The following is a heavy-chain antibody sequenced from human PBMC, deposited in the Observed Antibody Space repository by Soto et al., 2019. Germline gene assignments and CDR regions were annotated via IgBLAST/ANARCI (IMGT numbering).Heavy chain of an antibody. CDR3: VRFVAIPGYPDY. V-gene: IGHV1-69*12. CDR1: GGTFSSYA. CDR2: IVPIVDTA. D-gene: IGHD5-12*01. Sequence: QVQLVQSGAEVRQPASSVKVSCKTSGGTFSSYAISWVRQAPGQGLEWMGGIVPIVDTATYAQKVQGRVTITADESTSTAYMELRRLRSDDTAVYYCVRFVAIPGYPDYWGQGTLVTVSS. J-gene: IGHJ4*02.